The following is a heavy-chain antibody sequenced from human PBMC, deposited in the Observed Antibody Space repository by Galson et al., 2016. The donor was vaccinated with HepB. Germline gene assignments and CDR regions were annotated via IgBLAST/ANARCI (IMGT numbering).Heavy chain of an antibody. V-gene: IGHV4-4*07. J-gene: IGHJ5*02. CDR3: ARGVAA. CDR1: GDSSDSYY. D-gene: IGHD2-15*01. CDR2: GYVSGST. Sequence: ETLSLTCTVSGDSSDSYYWTWIRQPAKKGLEWIGRGYVSGSTNYNASLKSRVTMSFDMSKKEFSLKLTSVTAADTAIYYCARGVAAWGQGTLVTVSS.